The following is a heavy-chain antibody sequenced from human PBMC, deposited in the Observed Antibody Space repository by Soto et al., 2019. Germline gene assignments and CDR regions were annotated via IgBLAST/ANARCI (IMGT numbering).Heavy chain of an antibody. CDR2: INHSGST. V-gene: IGHV4-34*01. CDR3: ATGYCSGGSCYYHYFDS. Sequence: SETLSLTCAVYGGSFSGYYWSWIRQPPGKGLEWIGEINHSGSTNYNPSLKSRVTISVDTSKNQFSLKLSSVTAADTAVYYCATGYCSGGSCYYHYFDSWGQGTLVTSPQ. D-gene: IGHD2-15*01. J-gene: IGHJ4*02. CDR1: GGSFSGYY.